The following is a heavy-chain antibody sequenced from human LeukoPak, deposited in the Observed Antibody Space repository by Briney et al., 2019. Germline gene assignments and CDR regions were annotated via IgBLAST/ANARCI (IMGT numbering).Heavy chain of an antibody. V-gene: IGHV4-30-4*01. Sequence: SETLSLTCTVSGGSISSGDYYWSWIRQPPGKGLEWIGYIYYSGSTYYNPSLKSRVTISVDTSKNQLSLKLSSVTAADTAVYYCARDRIYDFWSGYYYGMDVWGQGTTVTVSS. CDR2: IYYSGST. J-gene: IGHJ6*02. CDR1: GGSISSGDYY. D-gene: IGHD3-3*01. CDR3: ARDRIYDFWSGYYYGMDV.